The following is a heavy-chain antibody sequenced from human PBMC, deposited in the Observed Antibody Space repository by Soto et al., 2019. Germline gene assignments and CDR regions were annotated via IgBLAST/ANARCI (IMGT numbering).Heavy chain of an antibody. D-gene: IGHD4-17*01. V-gene: IGHV3-11*06. CDR2: ISSSSSYT. CDR1: GFTFSDYY. J-gene: IGHJ3*02. CDR3: ARVSPHYGGNHDAFDI. Sequence: KPGGSLRLSCAASGFTFSDYYMSWIRQAPGKGLEWVSYISSSSSYTNYADSVKGRFTISRDNAKNSLYLQMNSLRAEDTAVYYCARVSPHYGGNHDAFDIWDQGTMVTV.